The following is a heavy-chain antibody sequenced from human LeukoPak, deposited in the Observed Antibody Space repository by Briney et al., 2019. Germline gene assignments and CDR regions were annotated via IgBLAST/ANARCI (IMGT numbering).Heavy chain of an antibody. V-gene: IGHV4-30-4*08. CDR2: IYYSGST. Sequence: SQTLSLTCTVSGGSISSGSYYWSWIRQPPGKGLEWIGYIYYSGSTYYNPSLKSRVTISVDTSKNQFSLKLSSVTAADTAVYYCARDFGVLRYFDWHHAFDIWGQGTMVTVSS. CDR1: GGSISSGSYY. J-gene: IGHJ3*02. D-gene: IGHD3-9*01. CDR3: ARDFGVLRYFDWHHAFDI.